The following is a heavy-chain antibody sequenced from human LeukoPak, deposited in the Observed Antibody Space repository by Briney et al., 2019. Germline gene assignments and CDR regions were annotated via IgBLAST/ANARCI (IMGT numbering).Heavy chain of an antibody. CDR2: IIPIFGTA. J-gene: IGHJ4*02. V-gene: IGHV1-69*01. CDR3: AKAKPQGSDRDFDY. CDR1: GGTFSSYA. D-gene: IGHD1-14*01. Sequence: GASVTVSCTASGGTFSSYAISWVRQAPGQGLEWMGGIIPIFGTANYAQKFQGRVTITADESTSTAYMELSSLRSEDTAVYYCAKAKPQGSDRDFDYWGQGTLVTVSS.